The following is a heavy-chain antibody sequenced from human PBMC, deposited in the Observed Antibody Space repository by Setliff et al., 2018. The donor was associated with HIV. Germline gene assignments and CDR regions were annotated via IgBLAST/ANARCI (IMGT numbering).Heavy chain of an antibody. D-gene: IGHD3-10*01. CDR1: GGSFSGHY. CDR2: INHSGST. Sequence: TLSLTCAVYGGSFSGHYWSWIRQPPGKGLEWIGEINHSGSTNYNPSLKSRVTISVDTSKNQFSLKLSSVTAADTAVYYCARDNSYYYGSGSHYWYGMDVWGQGTTVTVSS. J-gene: IGHJ6*01. CDR3: ARDNSYYYGSGSHYWYGMDV. V-gene: IGHV4-34*01.